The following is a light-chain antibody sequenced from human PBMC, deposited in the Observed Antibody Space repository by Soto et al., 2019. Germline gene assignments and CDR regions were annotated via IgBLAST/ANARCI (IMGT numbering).Light chain of an antibody. V-gene: IGLV2-14*03. CDR1: RSYIGFDNY. Sequence: QSVLGQPAAWSGSPGKSITISCTGTRSYIGFDNYVWWYQQYPGTARRLIIYDVTYRPTGVSDRFSRSKSGITAALTISGLQPDEEADYYCASSRQTNTFVFGTGTKATVL. CDR3: ASSRQTNTFV. CDR2: DVT. J-gene: IGLJ1*01.